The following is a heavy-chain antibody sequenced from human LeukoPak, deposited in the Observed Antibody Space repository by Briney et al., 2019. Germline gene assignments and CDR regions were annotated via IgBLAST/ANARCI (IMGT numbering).Heavy chain of an antibody. D-gene: IGHD2-21*01. Sequence: GGSLRLSCAASGFTVSSKYMSWVRQAPGKGLEWVSVIYSGGSTYYADSVKGRFTISRDNSKNTLYLQMNSLRAEDTAVYYCASQVVGYYYYGMDVWGQGTTVTVSS. CDR3: ASQVVGYYYYGMDV. V-gene: IGHV3-53*01. CDR2: IYSGGST. CDR1: GFTVSSKY. J-gene: IGHJ6*02.